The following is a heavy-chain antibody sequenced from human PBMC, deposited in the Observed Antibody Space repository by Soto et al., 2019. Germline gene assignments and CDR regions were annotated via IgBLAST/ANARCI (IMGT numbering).Heavy chain of an antibody. CDR3: AREGCGSGYDGY. CDR1: GGTFSSYA. V-gene: IGHV1-69*01. J-gene: IGHJ4*02. D-gene: IGHD5-12*01. CDR2: IIPIFGTA. Sequence: QVQLVQSGAEVKKPGSSVKVSCKASGGTFSSYAISWVRQAPGQGLEWMGGIIPIFGTANYAQKFQGRVTITADESTSTAYMERSSVRAEDTAVYYFAREGCGSGYDGYWGQGTLVNVSS.